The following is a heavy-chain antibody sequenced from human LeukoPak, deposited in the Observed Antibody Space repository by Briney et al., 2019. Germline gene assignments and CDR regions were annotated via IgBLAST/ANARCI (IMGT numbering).Heavy chain of an antibody. CDR1: GGTFSSYA. D-gene: IGHD3-10*01. V-gene: IGHV1-46*01. Sequence: ASVKVSCKASGGTFSSYAISWVRQAPGQGLEWMGVTAPSSGTTSYAQKFQGRVTMTRDTSTSTLYMELSSLTSEDTAVYYCARASGSSAVPFDYWGQGTLVTVSS. CDR3: ARASGSSAVPFDY. CDR2: TAPSSGTT. J-gene: IGHJ4*02.